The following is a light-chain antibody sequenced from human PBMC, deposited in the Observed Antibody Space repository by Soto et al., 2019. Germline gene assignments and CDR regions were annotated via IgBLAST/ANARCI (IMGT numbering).Light chain of an antibody. CDR2: DNN. Sequence: QSVLTQPPSVSAAPGQKVTISCSGSSSNIGNNYVSWYQQLPGTAPKVLMYDNNKRPTGIPGRFSGSKSGTSATLGITGLQTGDEADYYCGTWDSSLSVVVFGGGTKLTVL. CDR1: SSNIGNNY. J-gene: IGLJ2*01. V-gene: IGLV1-51*01. CDR3: GTWDSSLSVVV.